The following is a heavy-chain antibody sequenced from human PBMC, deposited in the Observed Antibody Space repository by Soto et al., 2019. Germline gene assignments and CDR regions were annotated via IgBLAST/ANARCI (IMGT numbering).Heavy chain of an antibody. J-gene: IGHJ3*01. D-gene: IGHD6-13*01. V-gene: IGHV5-51*01. CDR1: GYIFTADW. CDR2: IYPGDSDT. Sequence: GESLKISCKGFGYIFTADWLAWVRQMPGKGLEWMGVIYPGDSDTRYSPSFQGQVTISTDTSRSQLSLQLTSATPADTAVYYCARVLPGIAAAYDAFDVWGQGTMVTVSS. CDR3: ARVLPGIAAAYDAFDV.